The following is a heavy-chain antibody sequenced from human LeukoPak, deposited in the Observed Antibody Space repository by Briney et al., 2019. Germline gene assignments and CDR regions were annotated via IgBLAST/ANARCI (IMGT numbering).Heavy chain of an antibody. Sequence: SETLSLTCTVSGGSLNSGGYYWSWIRQHPGKGLEWIGYIDYSGSTYYNPSLKSRVTILLDTSKSQFSLKLSSVTAADTAVYYCARFSGGYSYGCGYWGRGTLVTVSS. CDR3: ARFSGGYSYGCGY. D-gene: IGHD5-18*01. J-gene: IGHJ4*02. CDR2: IDYSGST. CDR1: GGSLNSGGYY. V-gene: IGHV4-31*03.